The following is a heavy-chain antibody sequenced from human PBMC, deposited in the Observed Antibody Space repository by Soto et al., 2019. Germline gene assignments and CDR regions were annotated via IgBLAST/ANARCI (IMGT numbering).Heavy chain of an antibody. CDR2: LSGSGGAT. D-gene: IGHD3-9*01. J-gene: IGHJ4*02. Sequence: LRLSCAASGFTFSSYAMNWVRQAPGKGLEWVLGLSGSGGATYYSDSVKGRFTISRDNSKNTLYLQMSSLKAEDTAVYYCAKNQLTFFDYWGPGTLVTVSS. CDR3: AKNQLTFFDY. CDR1: GFTFSSYA. V-gene: IGHV3-23*01.